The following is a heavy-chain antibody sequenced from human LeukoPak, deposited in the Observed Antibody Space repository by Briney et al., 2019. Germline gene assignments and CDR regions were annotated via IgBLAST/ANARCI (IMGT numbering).Heavy chain of an antibody. CDR3: ARGLGFYCSSISCYVGALDY. Sequence: SQTLSLTCAVSGGSISSGSYYWSWIRQPAGKGLEWIGRFYTSGSTNYNPSLKSRVTISVDTSKNQFSLKLSSVTAADTAVYYCARGLGFYCSSISCYVGALDYWGQGTLVTVSS. V-gene: IGHV4-61*02. CDR2: FYTSGST. J-gene: IGHJ4*02. CDR1: GGSISSGSYY. D-gene: IGHD2-2*01.